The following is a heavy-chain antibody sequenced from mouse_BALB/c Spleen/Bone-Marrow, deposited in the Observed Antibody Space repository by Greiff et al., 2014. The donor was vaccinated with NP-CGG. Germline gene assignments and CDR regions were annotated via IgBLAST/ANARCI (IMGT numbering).Heavy chain of an antibody. Sequence: VQLQQSGAELVRPGSSVKISCKASGYAFSSYWMNWVKRRPGQGLEWIGQIYPGDGDTNYNGKFKGKATLTADKSSSTANMQLSSLTSEDSAVYFGAREGYEYDWCAYWGQGTLVTGSA. V-gene: IGHV1-80*01. CDR1: GYAFSSYW. CDR2: IYPGDGDT. D-gene: IGHD2-4*01. J-gene: IGHJ3*01. CDR3: AREGYEYDWCAY.